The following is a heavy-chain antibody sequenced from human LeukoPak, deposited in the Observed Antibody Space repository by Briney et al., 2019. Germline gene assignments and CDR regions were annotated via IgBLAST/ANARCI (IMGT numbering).Heavy chain of an antibody. CDR2: IYYSGST. CDR3: ARGLLDGYTHPAAFDI. Sequence: SETLSPTCTVSGGSISSYYWSWIRQPPGKGLEWIGYIYYSGSTNYNPSLKSRVTISVDTSKNQFSLKLSSVTAADTAVYYCARGLLDGYTHPAAFDIWGQGTMVTVSS. V-gene: IGHV4-59*01. J-gene: IGHJ3*02. D-gene: IGHD5-24*01. CDR1: GGSISSYY.